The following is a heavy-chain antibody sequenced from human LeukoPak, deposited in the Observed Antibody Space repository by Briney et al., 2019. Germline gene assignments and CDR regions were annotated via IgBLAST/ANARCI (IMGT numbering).Heavy chain of an antibody. D-gene: IGHD3-22*01. CDR3: ARDVPYYYDSSGYYSPFDC. V-gene: IGHV3-23*01. CDR2: ISGTGGRT. Sequence: PGGSLRLSCAASGFTFSTYAMTWVRQAPGKGLEWVSDISGTGGRTYYADSVKGRFTISRGNSKNTVDLLMNSLRSEDTAIYYCARDVPYYYDSSGYYSPFDCWGQGTLVTVSS. J-gene: IGHJ4*02. CDR1: GFTFSTYA.